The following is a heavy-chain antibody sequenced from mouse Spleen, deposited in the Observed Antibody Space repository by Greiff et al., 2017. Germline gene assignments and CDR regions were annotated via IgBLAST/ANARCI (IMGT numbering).Heavy chain of an antibody. CDR2: ISSGGSYT. Sequence: EVKLVESGGGLVKPGGSLKLSCAASGFTFSSYAMSWVRQTPEKRLEWVATISSGGSYTYYPDSVKGRFTISRDNAKNTLYLQMSSLRSEDTAMYYCARQKIPTLFDYWGQGTTLTVSS. CDR1: GFTFSSYA. CDR3: ARQKIPTLFDY. D-gene: IGHD2-10*01. V-gene: IGHV5-9-3*01. J-gene: IGHJ2*01.